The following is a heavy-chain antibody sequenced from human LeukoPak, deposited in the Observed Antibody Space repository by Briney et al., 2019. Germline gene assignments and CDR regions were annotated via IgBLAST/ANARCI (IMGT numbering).Heavy chain of an antibody. V-gene: IGHV3-49*03. Sequence: GGSLRLSCTASGFTFGDYSMSWFRQAPGKGREWVGFIRSKAYGGTTEYAASVKARFTISRDDSKSIAYLQMNSLKTEDTAVYYCTRGIAVAAEARGRDYFDYWGQGTLVTVSS. D-gene: IGHD6-19*01. CDR2: IRSKAYGGTT. CDR3: TRGIAVAAEARGRDYFDY. J-gene: IGHJ4*02. CDR1: GFTFGDYS.